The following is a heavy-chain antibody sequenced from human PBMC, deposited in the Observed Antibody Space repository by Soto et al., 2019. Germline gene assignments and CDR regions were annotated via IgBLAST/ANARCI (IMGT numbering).Heavy chain of an antibody. D-gene: IGHD2-15*01. J-gene: IGHJ5*02. CDR3: AHRQEPYCSGGSCYNGFDP. V-gene: IGHV1-69*02. CDR2: IIPILGIA. CDR1: GGTFSTYT. Sequence: GASVKASCKASGGTFSTYTISWVRQAPGQGHEWMGRIIPILGIANYAQKFQGRVTITADKSTSTAYMELSSLRSEDTATYYCAHRQEPYCSGGSCYNGFDPWGQGTLVTVSS.